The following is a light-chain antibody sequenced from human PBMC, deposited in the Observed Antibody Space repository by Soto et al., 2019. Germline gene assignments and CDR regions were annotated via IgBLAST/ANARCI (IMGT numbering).Light chain of an antibody. Sequence: ESVLTQSPCTLSLSPGEKATLSCRASQSVSSSYLAWYQQKPGQAPRLLIYGASSRATGIPDRFSGSGSGTDFTLTVSRLEPEDFAVYYCQQFGSSSXTFGQGTKVDIK. V-gene: IGKV3-20*01. J-gene: IGKJ1*01. CDR3: QQFGSSSXT. CDR1: QSVSSSY. CDR2: GAS.